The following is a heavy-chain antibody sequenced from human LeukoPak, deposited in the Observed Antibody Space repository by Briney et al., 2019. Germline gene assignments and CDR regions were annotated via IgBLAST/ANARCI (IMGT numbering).Heavy chain of an antibody. D-gene: IGHD1-26*01. CDR2: ISAYNGNT. J-gene: IGHJ4*02. V-gene: IGHV1-18*01. CDR1: GYTFTSYG. Sequence: VASVKVSCKASGYTFTSYGICWVRQAPGQGLEWMGWISAYNGNTNYAQKLQGRVTMTTDTSTSTAYMELRSLRSDDTAVYYCARGSHSGSYTDVDYWGQGTLVTVSS. CDR3: ARGSHSGSYTDVDY.